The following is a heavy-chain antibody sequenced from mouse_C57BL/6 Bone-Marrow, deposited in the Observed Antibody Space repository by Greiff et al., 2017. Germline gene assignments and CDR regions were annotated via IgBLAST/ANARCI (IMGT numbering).Heavy chain of an antibody. Sequence: VQLHQSGAELVRPGTSVKVSCKASGYAFTNYLIEWVKQRPGQGLEWIGVINPGSGGTNYNEKFKGKATLTADKYSSTAYMQLSSLTSEDSAVYFCARSKNWDSWFAYWGQGTLVTVSA. CDR2: INPGSGGT. D-gene: IGHD4-1*01. CDR3: ARSKNWDSWFAY. J-gene: IGHJ3*01. V-gene: IGHV1-54*01. CDR1: GYAFTNYL.